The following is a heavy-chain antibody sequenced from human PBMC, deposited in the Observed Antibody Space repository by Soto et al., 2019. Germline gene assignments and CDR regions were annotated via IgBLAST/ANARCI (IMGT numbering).Heavy chain of an antibody. CDR2: IIPIFGTA. CDR3: ARVGLSTEGGFDY. D-gene: IGHD4-17*01. J-gene: IGHJ4*02. V-gene: IGHV1-69*12. CDR1: GGTFSSYA. Sequence: QVQLVQSGAEVKKPGSSVKVSCKASGGTFSSYAISRVRQAPGQGLEWMGGIIPIFGTANYAQKFQGRVTITVDESTSTAYMELSSLRCGDTAVYSCARVGLSTEGGFDYWGQATLVTVSS.